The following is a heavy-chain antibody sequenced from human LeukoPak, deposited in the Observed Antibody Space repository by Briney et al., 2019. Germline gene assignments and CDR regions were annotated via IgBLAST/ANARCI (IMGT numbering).Heavy chain of an antibody. Sequence: SETLSLTCAVSGDSMSSRSYFWGWVRQSPGKGLEWIGSILSAGSTYRDPSLRSRVTISVDTSKSQFPLNLRSATAADTAIYYCARSPAPVVRGVSITWFDTWGQGTLVTVSP. CDR1: GDSMSSRSYF. CDR3: ARSPAPVVRGVSITWFDT. CDR2: ILSAGST. V-gene: IGHV4-39*06. D-gene: IGHD3-10*01. J-gene: IGHJ5*02.